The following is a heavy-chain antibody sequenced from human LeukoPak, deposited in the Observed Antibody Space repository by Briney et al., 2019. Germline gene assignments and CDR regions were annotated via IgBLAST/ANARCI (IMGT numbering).Heavy chain of an antibody. CDR2: INHSGST. V-gene: IGHV4-34*01. CDR3: ASGGIAAAGTRFDP. CDR1: GGSFSGYY. J-gene: IGHJ5*02. D-gene: IGHD6-13*01. Sequence: SETLSLTCAVYGGSFSGYYWSWTRQPPGKGLEWIGEINHSGSTNYNPSLKSRVTISVDTSKNQFSLKLSSVTAADTAVYYCASGGIAAAGTRFDPWGQGTLVTVSS.